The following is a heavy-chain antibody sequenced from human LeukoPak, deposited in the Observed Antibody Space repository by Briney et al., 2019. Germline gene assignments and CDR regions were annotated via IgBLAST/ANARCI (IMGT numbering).Heavy chain of an antibody. V-gene: IGHV3-11*04. CDR2: ITSSGNTI. J-gene: IGHJ3*02. CDR1: GFTFSDYY. CDR3: ARVAAYEASNM. Sequence: PGGSLRLSCAASGFTFSDYYMSWIRQAPGKGLEWVSYITSSGNTIYYADSVKGRHTISRDNARISLYLQMNSLRAEDTAVYYCARVAAYEASNMWGQGTMVTVSS. D-gene: IGHD6-6*01.